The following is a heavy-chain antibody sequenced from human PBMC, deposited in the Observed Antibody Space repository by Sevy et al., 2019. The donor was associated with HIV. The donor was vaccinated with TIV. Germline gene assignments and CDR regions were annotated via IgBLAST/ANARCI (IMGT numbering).Heavy chain of an antibody. CDR1: GFTFSSYA. Sequence: GGSLRLSCAASGFTFSSYAMHWVRQAPGKGLEWVAVISYDGSNKYYADSVKGRFTISRDNSKNTLYLQMNSLRAEDTAVYYCARGPDGSSSDYWGQGTLVTVSS. CDR3: ARGPDGSSSDY. CDR2: ISYDGSNK. V-gene: IGHV3-30-3*01. J-gene: IGHJ4*02. D-gene: IGHD6-6*01.